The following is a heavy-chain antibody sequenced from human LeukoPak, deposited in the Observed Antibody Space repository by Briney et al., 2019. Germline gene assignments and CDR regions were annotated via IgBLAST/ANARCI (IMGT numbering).Heavy chain of an antibody. CDR3: ARDLNGYDFWSGYYDE. CDR1: GGTFSSYA. J-gene: IGHJ4*02. V-gene: IGHV1-69*01. D-gene: IGHD3-3*01. CDR2: IIPIFGTA. Sequence: GASVKVSCKASGGTFSSYAISWVRQAPGQGLEWMGGIIPIFGTANYAQKFQGRVTITADESTSTAYMKLSSLRSEDTAVYYCARDLNGYDFWSGYYDEWGQGTLVTVSS.